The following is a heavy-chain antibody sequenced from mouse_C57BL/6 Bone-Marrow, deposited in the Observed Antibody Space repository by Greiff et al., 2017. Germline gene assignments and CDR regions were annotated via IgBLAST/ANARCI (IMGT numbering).Heavy chain of an antibody. CDR3: PNGNSFAY. CDR1: GYTFTGYW. Sequence: VQLQQSGAELMKPGASVKFSCTATGYTFTGYWMDWVKQRPGHGLEWIGEILPGSGSTNYNEKFKGKATFTADTSSNTAYLRLSSLTTEDSAIYSWPNGNSFAYWGQGTLVTASA. V-gene: IGHV1-9*01. CDR2: ILPGSGST. D-gene: IGHD2-1*01. J-gene: IGHJ3*01.